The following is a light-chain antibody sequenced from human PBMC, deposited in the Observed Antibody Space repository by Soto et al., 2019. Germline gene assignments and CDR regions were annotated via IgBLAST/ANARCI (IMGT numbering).Light chain of an antibody. Sequence: IKLNQSPSTLSASVGDRVILTCMASQDISGWLAWYQQKPGKAPKLLVFDASSLEDGVPSRFSGSGSGTEFTLTVSNLQSDDFATYYCQHYSTRSGVTFGGGTKVDIK. CDR2: DAS. J-gene: IGKJ4*01. CDR1: QDISGW. CDR3: QHYSTRSGVT. V-gene: IGKV1-5*01.